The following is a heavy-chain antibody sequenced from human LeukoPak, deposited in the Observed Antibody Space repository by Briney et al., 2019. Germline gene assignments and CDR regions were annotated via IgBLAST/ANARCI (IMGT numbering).Heavy chain of an antibody. D-gene: IGHD3-22*01. CDR1: GGSISSYY. CDR3: ARDRLGDDSSGYYYPF. CDR2: IYTSGST. Sequence: SETLSLTCTVSGGSISSYYWSWIRQPAGKGLEWIGRIYTSGSTNYNPSLKSRVTMSVDTSKNQFSLKLSSVTAADTAVYYCARDRLGDDSSGYYYPFWGQGTLVTVSS. V-gene: IGHV4-4*07. J-gene: IGHJ4*02.